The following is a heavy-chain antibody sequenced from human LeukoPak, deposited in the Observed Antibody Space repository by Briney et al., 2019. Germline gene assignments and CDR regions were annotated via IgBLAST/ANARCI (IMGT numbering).Heavy chain of an antibody. Sequence: PSETLSLTCTVSGGSISSYYWSWIRQPPGKGLEWIGYIYYSGSTNYNPSLKSRVTISVDTSKNQFSLKLSSVTAADAAVYYCARVRPSIWGSYRTNYFDYWGQGTLVTVSS. V-gene: IGHV4-59*01. CDR2: IYYSGST. J-gene: IGHJ4*02. CDR3: ARVRPSIWGSYRTNYFDY. CDR1: GGSISSYY. D-gene: IGHD3-16*02.